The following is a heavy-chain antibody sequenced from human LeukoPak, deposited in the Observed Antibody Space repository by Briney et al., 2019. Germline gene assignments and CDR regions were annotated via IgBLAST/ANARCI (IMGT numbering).Heavy chain of an antibody. CDR3: ARVSISHRAFDI. CDR2: IYYSGST. CDR1: GGSISSGGYY. D-gene: IGHD3-9*01. Sequence: PSETLSLTCTVSGGSISSGGYYWSWIRQHPGKGLEWIGYIYYSGSTYYNPSLKSRVTISVDTSKNQFSLKLSSVTAADTAVYYCARVSISHRAFDIWGQGTMVTVSS. J-gene: IGHJ3*02. V-gene: IGHV4-31*03.